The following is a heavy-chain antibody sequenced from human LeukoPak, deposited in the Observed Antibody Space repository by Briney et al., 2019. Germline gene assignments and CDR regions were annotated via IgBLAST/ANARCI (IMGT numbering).Heavy chain of an antibody. CDR3: ARDRAEYSSGWLMFY. Sequence: GGSLRLSCAASGFTFSRNGMTWVRQAPGKGLEWVSAISGSGGSTYYADSVKGRFTISRDNSKNTLYLQMNSLRAEDTAVYYCARDRAEYSSGWLMFYWGQGTLVTVSS. V-gene: IGHV3-23*01. J-gene: IGHJ4*02. D-gene: IGHD6-19*01. CDR1: GFTFSRNG. CDR2: ISGSGGST.